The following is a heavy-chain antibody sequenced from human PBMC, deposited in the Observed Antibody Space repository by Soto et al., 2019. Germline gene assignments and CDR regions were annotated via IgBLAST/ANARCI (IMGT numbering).Heavy chain of an antibody. CDR3: ARAMFMITFGGVIEAFDY. V-gene: IGHV4-31*03. CDR2: IYYRGST. J-gene: IGHJ4*02. CDR1: GGSISSGGYY. Sequence: QVQLQESGPGLVKPSQTLSLTCTVSGGSISSGGYYWSWIRQHPGKGLEWIGYIYYRGSTYYNPSLKSRVTISVDTSKNQFSLKLSSVTAADTAVYYCARAMFMITFGGVIEAFDYWGQGTLVTVSS. D-gene: IGHD3-16*02.